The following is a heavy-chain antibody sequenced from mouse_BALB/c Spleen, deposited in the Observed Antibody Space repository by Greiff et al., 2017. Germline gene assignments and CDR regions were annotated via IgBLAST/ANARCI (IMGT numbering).Heavy chain of an antibody. CDR2: IRNKANGYTT. D-gene: IGHD1-1*01. J-gene: IGHJ1*01. Sequence: EAKLMESGGGLVQPGGSLRLSCATSGFTFTDYYMSWVRQPPGKALEWLGFIRNKANGYTTEYSASVKGRFTISRDNSQSILYLQMNTLRAEDSATYYCARDYYGSSYWYFDVWGAGTTVTVSS. V-gene: IGHV7-3*02. CDR3: ARDYYGSSYWYFDV. CDR1: GFTFTDYY.